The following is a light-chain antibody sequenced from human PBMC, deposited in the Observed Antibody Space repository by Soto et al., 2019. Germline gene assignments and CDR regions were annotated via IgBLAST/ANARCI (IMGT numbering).Light chain of an antibody. V-gene: IGKV3-20*01. CDR3: QQYGSSRAT. CDR2: GAS. CDR1: QSVSSSY. J-gene: IGKJ5*01. Sequence: EFVLTHSPGTLSLSPCERATLSSRASQSVSSSYLAWYQQKPGQAPRLLIYGASSRATGIPDRFSGSGSGTDFTLTISRLEPEDFTVYYCQQYGSSRATFGQGTRLEIK.